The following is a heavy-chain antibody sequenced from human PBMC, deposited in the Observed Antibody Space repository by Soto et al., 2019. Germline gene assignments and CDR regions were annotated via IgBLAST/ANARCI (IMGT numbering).Heavy chain of an antibody. CDR2: ISYDGSNK. Sequence: GGSLRLSCAASGFTFSSYAMHWVRQAPGKGLEWVAVISYDGSNKYYADSVKGRFTISRDNSKNTLYLQMNSLRAEDTAVYYCARDRGGSSGYYAYYFDYWGQGTLVTVSS. CDR3: ARDRGGSSGYYAYYFDY. V-gene: IGHV3-30-3*01. CDR1: GFTFSSYA. J-gene: IGHJ4*02. D-gene: IGHD3-22*01.